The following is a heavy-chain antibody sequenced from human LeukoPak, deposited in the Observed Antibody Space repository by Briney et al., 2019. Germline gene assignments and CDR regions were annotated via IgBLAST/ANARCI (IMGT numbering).Heavy chain of an antibody. J-gene: IGHJ6*03. Sequence: GSLRLSCTASGFTLNRDWTAWVRQAPGKGLEWIGYIYYSGSTNYNPSLKSRVTISVDTSKNQFSLKLSSATAADTAVYYCARRGYGGNHHAYYYMDVWGKGTTVTVSS. CDR1: GFTLNRDW. CDR3: ARRGYGGNHHAYYYMDV. CDR2: IYYSGST. V-gene: IGHV4-59*01. D-gene: IGHD4-23*01.